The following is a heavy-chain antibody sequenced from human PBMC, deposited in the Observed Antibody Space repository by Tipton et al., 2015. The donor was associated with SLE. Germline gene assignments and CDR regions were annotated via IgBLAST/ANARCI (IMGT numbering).Heavy chain of an antibody. V-gene: IGHV4-61*02. CDR3: ARGVAGYYFYYYMDV. CDR1: GGSISSGSYY. J-gene: IGHJ6*03. CDR2: IYTSGST. Sequence: TLSLTCTVSGGSISSGSYYWSWIRQPAGKGLEWIGRIYTSGSTNYNPSLKSRVTISVDTSKNQLSLKLTSVTAADAAIYYCARGVAGYYFYYYMDVWGKGTTVTISS. D-gene: IGHD2-15*01.